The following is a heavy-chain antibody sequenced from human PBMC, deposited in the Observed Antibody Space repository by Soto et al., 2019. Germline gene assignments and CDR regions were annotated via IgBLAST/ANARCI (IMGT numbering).Heavy chain of an antibody. CDR3: ARDRKYYYDSSGYSDFDY. CDR2: ISAYNGNT. D-gene: IGHD3-22*01. CDR1: GYTFTSYG. Sequence: ASVKVSFKASGYTFTSYGISWVRQAPGQGLEWMGWISAYNGNTNYAQKLQGRVTMTTDTSTSTAYMELRSLRSDDTAVYYCARDRKYYYDSSGYSDFDYWGQGTLVTVSS. V-gene: IGHV1-18*01. J-gene: IGHJ4*02.